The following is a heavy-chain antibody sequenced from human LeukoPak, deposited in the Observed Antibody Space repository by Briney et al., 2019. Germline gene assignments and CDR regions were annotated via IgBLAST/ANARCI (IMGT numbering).Heavy chain of an antibody. CDR3: AKDLGTSFPRSLGY. J-gene: IGHJ4*02. CDR2: ISLSGDYT. D-gene: IGHD2-2*01. CDR1: QFTFRSYS. V-gene: IGHV3-21*04. Sequence: GGSLRLSCAASQFTFRSYSMNWVRQPPGKGLEGVQSISLSGDYTHYADSVKGRFTISRDNSKSTLYLQMNSLRAEDTAVYYCAKDLGTSFPRSLGYWGQGTLVTVSS.